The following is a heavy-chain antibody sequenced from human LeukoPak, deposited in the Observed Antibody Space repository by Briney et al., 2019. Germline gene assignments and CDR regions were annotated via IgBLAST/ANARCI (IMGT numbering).Heavy chain of an antibody. CDR3: ARIGNYYDSSGQGVDY. CDR2: INPNSGGT. V-gene: IGHV1-2*02. J-gene: IGHJ4*02. D-gene: IGHD3-22*01. CDR1: GYTFTGYY. Sequence: ASVKVSCKASGYTFTGYYMHWVRQAPGQGLEWMGWINPNSGGTNYAQKFQGRVTMTRDTSISTAYMELSRLRSDDTAVYYCARIGNYYDSSGQGVDYWGQGTLVTVSS.